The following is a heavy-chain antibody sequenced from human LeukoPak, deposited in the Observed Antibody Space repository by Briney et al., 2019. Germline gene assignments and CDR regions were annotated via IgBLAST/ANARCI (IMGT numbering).Heavy chain of an antibody. D-gene: IGHD1-26*01. CDR2: ISGSGGST. CDR3: AKDPRYSGSYYFDY. CDR1: GFTFSSYA. J-gene: IGHJ4*02. V-gene: IGHV3-23*01. Sequence: GGSLRLSCVASGFTFSSYAMSWVRQAPGKGLEWVSAISGSGGSTYYADSVKGRFTISRDNSKNTLYLQMNSLRAEDTVVYYCAKDPRYSGSYYFDYWGQGTLVTVSS.